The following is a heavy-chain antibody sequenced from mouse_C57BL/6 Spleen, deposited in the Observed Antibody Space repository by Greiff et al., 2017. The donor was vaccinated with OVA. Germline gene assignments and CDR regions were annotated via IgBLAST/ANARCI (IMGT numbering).Heavy chain of an antibody. D-gene: IGHD1-1*01. J-gene: IGHJ2*01. Sequence: QVQLQQPGAELVRPGSSVKLSCKASGYTFTSYWMQWVKQRPIQGLEWIGNIDPSDSETHYNQKFKDKATLTVDKSSSTAYMQLSSLTSEDSAVYYCAREDTTVVATFDYWGQGTTLTVSS. CDR3: AREDTTVVATFDY. CDR2: IDPSDSET. CDR1: GYTFTSYW. V-gene: IGHV1-52*01.